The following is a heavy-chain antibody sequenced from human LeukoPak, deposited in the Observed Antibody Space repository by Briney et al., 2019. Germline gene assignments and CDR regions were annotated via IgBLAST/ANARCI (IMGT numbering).Heavy chain of an antibody. D-gene: IGHD2-2*01. CDR2: ILSDGSST. Sequence: GGSLRLSCAASGFTFSNYWMHWVRHTPGKGLVWVSRILSDGSSTNYTDSVKGRFTVSRDNAQNTLYLQMNSLRAEDTAVYYCVRGYCSATSCYFSSSYNWFDPWGQGTLVTVSS. V-gene: IGHV3-74*01. CDR3: VRGYCSATSCYFSSSYNWFDP. J-gene: IGHJ5*02. CDR1: GFTFSNYW.